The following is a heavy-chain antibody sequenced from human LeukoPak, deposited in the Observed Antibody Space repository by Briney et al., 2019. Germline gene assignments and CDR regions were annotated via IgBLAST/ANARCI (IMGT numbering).Heavy chain of an antibody. V-gene: IGHV3-15*01. CDR3: TTVTMIVVVMGFDY. Sequence: GGSLRLSCAASGFTFSNAWMSWVRQAPGKGLEWVGRIKSKTDGGTTDYAAPVKGRFTISRDDSKNTLYLQMNSLKTEDTAVYYCTTVTMIVVVMGFDYWGQGTLVTVSS. D-gene: IGHD3-22*01. J-gene: IGHJ4*02. CDR1: GFTFSNAW. CDR2: IKSKTDGGTT.